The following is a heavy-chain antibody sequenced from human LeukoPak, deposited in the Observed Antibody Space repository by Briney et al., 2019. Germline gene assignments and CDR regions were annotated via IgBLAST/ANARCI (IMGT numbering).Heavy chain of an antibody. J-gene: IGHJ6*03. CDR2: VIPIFGTA. V-gene: IGHV1-69*01. Sequence: VASVKVSCKASGGTFSSYAISWVRQAPGQGLEWMGGVIPIFGTANYAQKFQGRVTITADESTSTAYMELSSLRSEDPAVYYCARVRVTYDILTGYYSPGRGATGYYYYMDVWGKGTTVTVSS. CDR3: ARVRVTYDILTGYYSPGRGATGYYYYMDV. CDR1: GGTFSSYA. D-gene: IGHD3-9*01.